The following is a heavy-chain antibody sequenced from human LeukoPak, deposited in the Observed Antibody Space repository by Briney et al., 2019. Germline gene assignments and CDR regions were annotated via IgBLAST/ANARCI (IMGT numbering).Heavy chain of an antibody. CDR1: GFTFDTYS. CDR2: ISAASHGI. Sequence: TGGSLTLSCAAPGFTFDTYSMTWVRQAPGKGLEWISHISAASHGIKYVASVKGRFTISRDNAKNSVYLQMNSLTDEDTAVYYCARGGGSGRYGLPFDSWGQGTLVTVSS. D-gene: IGHD6-13*01. J-gene: IGHJ4*02. V-gene: IGHV3-48*02. CDR3: ARGGGSGRYGLPFDS.